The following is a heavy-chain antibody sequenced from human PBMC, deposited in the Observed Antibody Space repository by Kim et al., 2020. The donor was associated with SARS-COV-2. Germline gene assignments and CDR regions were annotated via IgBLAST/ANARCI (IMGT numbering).Heavy chain of an antibody. CDR1: GFTFSDYY. CDR2: ISSSSSYT. Sequence: GGSLRLSCAASGFTFSDYYMSWIRQAPGKGLEWVSYISSSSSYTNYADSVKGRFTISRDNAKNSLYLQMNSLRAEDTAVYYCARVMAGDIVVVVAATPFDYWGQGTLVTVSS. D-gene: IGHD2-15*01. V-gene: IGHV3-11*05. J-gene: IGHJ4*02. CDR3: ARVMAGDIVVVVAATPFDY.